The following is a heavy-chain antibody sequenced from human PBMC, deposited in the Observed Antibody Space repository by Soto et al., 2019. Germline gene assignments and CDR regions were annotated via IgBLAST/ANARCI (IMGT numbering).Heavy chain of an antibody. CDR1: GFTFSNYA. CDR3: ARGGPYQLLSDFDY. Sequence: EVQLVESGGGLVQPGGSLRLSCVASGFTFSNYAMHWVRQAPGKGLEYVSAISNNGGSTYYSISVKGRFTISRDNSKNTLYLQMGSLRAEDMAVYYCARGGPYQLLSDFDYWGLGTLVAVSS. CDR2: ISNNGGST. D-gene: IGHD2-2*01. V-gene: IGHV3-64*01. J-gene: IGHJ4*02.